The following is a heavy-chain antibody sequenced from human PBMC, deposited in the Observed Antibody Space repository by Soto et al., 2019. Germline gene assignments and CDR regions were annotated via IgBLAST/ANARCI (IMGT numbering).Heavy chain of an antibody. J-gene: IGHJ4*02. CDR1: GFTFSNSA. CDR3: AKVPDFLTGFFRGPFAY. CDR2: IGGSGDGT. V-gene: IGHV3-23*01. Sequence: PGGSLRLSCAVSGFTFSNSAMHWVRQAPGKGLEWVSGIGGSGDGTNYADSVKGRFTISRDKSKNTLSLQMNSLRAEDAAVYYCAKVPDFLTGFFRGPFAYWGQGTLVTVSS. D-gene: IGHD3-9*01.